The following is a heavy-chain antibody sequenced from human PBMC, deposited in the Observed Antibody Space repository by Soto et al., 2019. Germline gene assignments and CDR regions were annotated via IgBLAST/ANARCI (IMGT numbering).Heavy chain of an antibody. CDR2: INHSGST. J-gene: IGHJ4*02. D-gene: IGHD3-10*01. V-gene: IGHV4-34*02. CDR1: GGSFSGYY. CDR3: ARVQWFGMDGRY. Sequence: QVQLQQWGAGLLKPSETLSLTCAVYGGSFSGYYWSWIRQPPGKGLEWIGEINHSGSTIYNPSLESRVTISVDTSKHQFSLTLSSVTAADTAVYYCARVQWFGMDGRYWGQGTLVTVSS.